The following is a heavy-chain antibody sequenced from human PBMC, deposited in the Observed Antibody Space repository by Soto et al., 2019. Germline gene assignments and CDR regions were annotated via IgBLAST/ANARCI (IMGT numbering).Heavy chain of an antibody. CDR2: IYYSGST. CDR3: ARLWFSYDSSVRSSAEYFQH. V-gene: IGHV4-30-4*01. J-gene: IGHJ1*01. Sequence: SETLSLTCTVSGGSISSGDYYWSWIRQPPGKGLEWIGYIYYSGSTYYNPSLKSRVTISVDTSKNQFSLKLSSVTAADTAVYYCARLWFSYDSSVRSSAEYFQHWGQGTLVTVSS. D-gene: IGHD3-22*01. CDR1: GGSISSGDYY.